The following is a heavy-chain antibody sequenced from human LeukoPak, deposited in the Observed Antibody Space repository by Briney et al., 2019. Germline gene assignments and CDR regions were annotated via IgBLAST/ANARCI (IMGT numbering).Heavy chain of an antibody. Sequence: SVKVSCKASGGTFSSYAISWVRQAPGQGLEWMGGIIPIFGTANYAQSLQGRVTITTDESTSTAYMELSSLRSEDTAVYYCASYYYDSSGYYGPLDYWGQETLVTVSS. J-gene: IGHJ4*02. D-gene: IGHD3-22*01. CDR1: GGTFSSYA. CDR2: IIPIFGTA. V-gene: IGHV1-69*05. CDR3: ASYYYDSSGYYGPLDY.